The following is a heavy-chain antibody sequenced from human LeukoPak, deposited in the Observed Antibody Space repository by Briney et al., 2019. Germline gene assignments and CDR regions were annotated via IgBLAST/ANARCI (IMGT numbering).Heavy chain of an antibody. CDR3: ARGGASRSDSSGWYVF. J-gene: IGHJ4*02. CDR1: GYTFTGHY. CDR2: INPDSGDT. D-gene: IGHD6-19*01. V-gene: IGHV1-2*02. Sequence: ASVKVSCKASGYTFTGHYIHWVRQAPGQGLEWVGSINPDSGDTNYAQNFQGRVTMTRDTSFSTAYMDLSRLTSDDTALYYCARGGASRSDSSGWYVFWGQGTLVTVSS.